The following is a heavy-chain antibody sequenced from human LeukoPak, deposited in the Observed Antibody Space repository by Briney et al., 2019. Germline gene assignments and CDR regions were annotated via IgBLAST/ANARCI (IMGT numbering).Heavy chain of an antibody. CDR2: INAGNGNT. V-gene: IGHV1-3*01. J-gene: IGHJ1*01. Sequence: ASVKVSCKASGYTFTSYAMHWVRQAPGQRLEWMGWINAGNGNTKYSQKFQGRVTITRDTSASTAYMELSSLRPEDTAVYYCASIAAAAGTPYFQHWGQGTLVTVSS. CDR3: ASIAAAAGTPYFQH. CDR1: GYTFTSYA. D-gene: IGHD6-13*01.